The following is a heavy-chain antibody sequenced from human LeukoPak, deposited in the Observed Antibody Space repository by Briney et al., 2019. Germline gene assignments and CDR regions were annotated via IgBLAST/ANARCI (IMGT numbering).Heavy chain of an antibody. V-gene: IGHV3-23*01. D-gene: IGHD1-26*01. CDR2: ISGSGAST. CDR1: GFTVSSNY. J-gene: IGHJ4*02. CDR3: VKDVGKWESLHFFDY. Sequence: GGSLRLSCAASGFTVSSNYMSWVRQAPGRGLEWISGISGSGASTYYADSVTGRFTISRDNSRNTLYLQMNSLRGDDTAVYYCVKDVGKWESLHFFDYWGQGTLVTVSS.